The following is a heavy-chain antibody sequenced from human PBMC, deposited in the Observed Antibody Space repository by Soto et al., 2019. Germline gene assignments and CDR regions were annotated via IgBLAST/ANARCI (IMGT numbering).Heavy chain of an antibody. CDR3: ARDDATYCGGDCYRYFYYGMDV. CDR1: GGTFSNHA. J-gene: IGHJ6*02. CDR2: IIPMFPTA. V-gene: IGHV1-69*13. D-gene: IGHD2-21*02. Sequence: SVKVSCKASGGTFSNHAISWVRQAPGQGLEWVGGIIPMFPTADYAQRFQGRVTITADDSTATVYMELSGLRSEDTAMYYCARDDATYCGGDCYRYFYYGMDVWGQGTTVTVS.